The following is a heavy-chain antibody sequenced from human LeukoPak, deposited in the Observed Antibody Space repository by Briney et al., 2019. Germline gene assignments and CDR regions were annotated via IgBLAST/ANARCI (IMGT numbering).Heavy chain of an antibody. Sequence: ASVKVSCKASGYTFTSYYMHWVRQAPGQGLEWMGIINPSGGSTSYAQKFQGRVTMTRDTSTSTVYMELSSPRSEDTAVYYCARDRTYCGGDCYEPSYYYYGMDVWGKGTTVTVSS. CDR3: ARDRTYCGGDCYEPSYYYYGMDV. J-gene: IGHJ6*04. CDR1: GYTFTSYY. D-gene: IGHD2-21*02. CDR2: INPSGGST. V-gene: IGHV1-46*01.